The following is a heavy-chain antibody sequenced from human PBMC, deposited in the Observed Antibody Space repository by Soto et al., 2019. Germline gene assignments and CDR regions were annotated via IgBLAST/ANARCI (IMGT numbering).Heavy chain of an antibody. J-gene: IGHJ4*02. CDR1: GGTFSSYS. CDR2: IYPGDADT. CDR3: ARRKIAVAGTVLDY. Sequence: KVSCKASGGTFSSYSISWVRQTPGKGLEWMGIIYPGDADTRYSPSFQGQVTISADKSISTAYLQWSSLKASDTAMYYCARRKIAVAGTVLDYWGQGTLVTVSS. D-gene: IGHD6-19*01. V-gene: IGHV5-51*01.